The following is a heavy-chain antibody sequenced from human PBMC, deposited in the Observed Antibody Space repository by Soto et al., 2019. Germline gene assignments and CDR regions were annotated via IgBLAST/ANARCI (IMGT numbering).Heavy chain of an antibody. Sequence: AASVKVSCKASGYTFTSYYMHWVRQAPGQGLEWMGIINPSGGSTSYAQKFQGRATMTRDTSTSTVYMELSSLRSEDTAVYYCAREGVLNYYDSPGSSAFDIWGQGTMVTVSS. J-gene: IGHJ3*02. CDR1: GYTFTSYY. V-gene: IGHV1-46*03. CDR3: AREGVLNYYDSPGSSAFDI. CDR2: INPSGGST. D-gene: IGHD3-22*01.